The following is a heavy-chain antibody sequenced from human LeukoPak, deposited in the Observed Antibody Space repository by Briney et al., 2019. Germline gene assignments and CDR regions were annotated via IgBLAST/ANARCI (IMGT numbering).Heavy chain of an antibody. CDR1: GFTFSSYG. J-gene: IGHJ6*02. CDR2: IWYDGSNK. D-gene: IGHD2-2*01. V-gene: IGHV3-33*01. CDR3: ARDTYQLTCTSTSCYPYGMDV. Sequence: GGSLILSCAASGFTFSSYGMHWVRQAPGKGLEWVAVIWYDGSNKYYADSVKGRSTISRDNSKNTLYLQMNSLRAEDTAVYYCARDTYQLTCTSTSCYPYGMDVWGQGTTVTVSS.